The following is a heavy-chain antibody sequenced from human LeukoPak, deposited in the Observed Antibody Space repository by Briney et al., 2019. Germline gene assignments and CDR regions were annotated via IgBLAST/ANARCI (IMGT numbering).Heavy chain of an antibody. CDR1: GLTFTNYA. Sequence: GRSLRLSCAASGLTFTNYALTWVRQAPGKGLEWLSCISGSGDSEFYADSVKGRFTTSRDYSKNTLYLQMNSLRAEDTAVYYCAKGVTNSCYSGLDYWGQGTLVTVSS. J-gene: IGHJ4*02. V-gene: IGHV3-23*01. CDR2: ISGSGDSE. CDR3: AKGVTNSCYSGLDY. D-gene: IGHD2-15*01.